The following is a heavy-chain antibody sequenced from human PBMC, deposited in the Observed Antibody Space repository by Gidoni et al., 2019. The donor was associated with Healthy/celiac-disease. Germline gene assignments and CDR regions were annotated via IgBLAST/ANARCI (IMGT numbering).Heavy chain of an antibody. V-gene: IGHV4-34*01. CDR3: ARGFPSWFGEPRRPLDY. J-gene: IGHJ4*02. Sequence: QVQLQQWGAGLLKPSETLSLTGAVYGGSFSGYYWSWIRQPPGKGLEWIGEINHSGSTNYNPSLKSRVTISVDTSKNQFSLKLSSVTAADTAVYYCARGFPSWFGEPRRPLDYWGQGTLVTVSS. CDR2: INHSGST. D-gene: IGHD3-10*01. CDR1: GGSFSGYY.